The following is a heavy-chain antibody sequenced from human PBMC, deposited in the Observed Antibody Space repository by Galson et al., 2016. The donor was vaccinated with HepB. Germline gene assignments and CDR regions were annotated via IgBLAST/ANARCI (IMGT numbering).Heavy chain of an antibody. J-gene: IGHJ4*02. V-gene: IGHV3-30*18. CDR1: GFTFSTYG. CDR2: ISYDGSDK. CDR3: AKDTSAPAGISP. D-gene: IGHD6-13*01. Sequence: SLRLSCAASGFTFSTYGMHWVRQAPGKGLEWVALISYDGSDKYYSDSVKGRFTISRDNSNNTLHLRMNSLRADDTAVYYCAKDTSAPAGISPWGQGALVTVSS.